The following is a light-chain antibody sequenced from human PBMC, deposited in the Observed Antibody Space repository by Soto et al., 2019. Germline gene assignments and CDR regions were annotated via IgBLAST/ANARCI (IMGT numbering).Light chain of an antibody. CDR3: SSYTRTTTFVV. CDR2: QVY. Sequence: QSALTQPASVSGSLGQSITISCTGTSSDVGGYNYVSWYQHHPGKAPKLIIYQVYSRPSGVSNRFSGSKFGNTASLSISGLQADHEADYYCSSYTRTTTFVVFGGGTKLTVL. J-gene: IGLJ3*02. CDR1: SSDVGGYNY. V-gene: IGLV2-14*01.